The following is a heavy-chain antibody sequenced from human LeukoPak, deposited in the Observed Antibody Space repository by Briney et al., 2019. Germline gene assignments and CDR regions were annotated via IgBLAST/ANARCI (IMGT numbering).Heavy chain of an antibody. CDR3: ARIACTGGNCKPYYYYGLDV. CDR2: IWYDGSIK. J-gene: IGHJ6*02. Sequence: GGSLRLSCAASGFTFSTYGMHWVRQAPGEGLEWVAVIWYDGSIKYYADSVKGRFTFSRDNSKSTLYLQMNSLRAEDTAVYHCARIACTGGNCKPYYYYGLDVWGQGTTVTVSS. CDR1: GFTFSTYG. V-gene: IGHV3-33*01. D-gene: IGHD2-8*02.